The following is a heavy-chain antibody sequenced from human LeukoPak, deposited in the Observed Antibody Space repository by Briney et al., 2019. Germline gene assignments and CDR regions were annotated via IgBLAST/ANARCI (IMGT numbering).Heavy chain of an antibody. CDR3: ASLYSSSWVLRAFDI. Sequence: SVKVSCKASGGTFSSYAISWVRQAPGQGLEWMGGIIPIFGTANYAQKFQGRVTITADKSTSTAYMELSSLRSEDTAVYYCASLYSSSWVLRAFDIWGQGTMVTVPS. J-gene: IGHJ3*02. D-gene: IGHD6-13*01. V-gene: IGHV1-69*06. CDR1: GGTFSSYA. CDR2: IIPIFGTA.